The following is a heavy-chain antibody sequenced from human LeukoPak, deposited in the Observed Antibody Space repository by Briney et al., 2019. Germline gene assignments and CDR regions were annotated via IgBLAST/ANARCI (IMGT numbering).Heavy chain of an antibody. CDR1: GGSISSGSYY. Sequence: SETLSLTCTVSGGSISSGSYYWSWPRQPAGKGLEWIGRIYTSGSTNYNPSLKSRVTISVDTSKNQFSLKLSSVTAADTAVYYCARDQGYCSSTSCSRFDPWGQGTLVTVSS. V-gene: IGHV4-61*02. CDR2: IYTSGST. J-gene: IGHJ5*02. D-gene: IGHD2-2*01. CDR3: ARDQGYCSSTSCSRFDP.